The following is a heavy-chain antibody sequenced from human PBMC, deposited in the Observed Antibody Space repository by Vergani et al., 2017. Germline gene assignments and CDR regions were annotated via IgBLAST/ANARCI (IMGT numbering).Heavy chain of an antibody. J-gene: IGHJ5*02. D-gene: IGHD2-2*01. CDR2: ISYDGSNK. V-gene: IGHV3-30*04. CDR1: GFTFSSYA. CDR3: ARGGDLGYCSSNSCLGGLFDP. Sequence: QVQLVESGGGVVQPGRSLRLSCAASGFTFSSYAMHWVRQAPGKGLEWVAVISYDGSNKYYADSVKGRFTIARDNSKNTLYLQMNSLRAEDTAVYYCARGGDLGYCSSNSCLGGLFDPWGQGTLVTVSS.